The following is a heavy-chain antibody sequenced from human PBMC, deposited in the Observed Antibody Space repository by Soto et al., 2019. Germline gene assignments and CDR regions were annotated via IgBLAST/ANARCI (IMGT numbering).Heavy chain of an antibody. V-gene: IGHV1-18*01. CDR1: GYTFTIYG. D-gene: IGHD3-9*01. Sequence: GASVKVSCKASGYTFTIYGISWVRQAPGQGLEWMGWISAYNGNTNYAQKLQGRVTMTTDTSTSTAYMELRSLRSDDTAVYYCARFEGFTYYDILTGYYKNCFAPWGQGPLVTVS. CDR2: ISAYNGNT. J-gene: IGHJ5*02. CDR3: ARFEGFTYYDILTGYYKNCFAP.